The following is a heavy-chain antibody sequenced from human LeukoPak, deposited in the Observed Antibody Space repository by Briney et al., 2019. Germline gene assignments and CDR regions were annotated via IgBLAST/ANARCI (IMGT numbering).Heavy chain of an antibody. Sequence: GGSLRLSCAASGFTFSSYAMSWVRQAPGKGLEWVSGIIGSGGDTYYADSVKGRFTISRDNSENTLYLQMNSLRAEDTAVYHCAKVGKSGWLFDYWGQGTLVTVSS. CDR1: GFTFSSYA. V-gene: IGHV3-23*01. D-gene: IGHD6-19*01. J-gene: IGHJ4*02. CDR3: AKVGKSGWLFDY. CDR2: IIGSGGDT.